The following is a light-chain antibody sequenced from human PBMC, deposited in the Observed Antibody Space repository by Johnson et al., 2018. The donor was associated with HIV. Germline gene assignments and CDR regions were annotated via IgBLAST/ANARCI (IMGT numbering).Light chain of an antibody. CDR2: DNN. V-gene: IGLV1-51*01. CDR1: NSNIGNNY. Sequence: QSVLTQPPSVSAAPGQKVTISCSGSNSNIGNNYVSWYQQLPGTAPKLLIYDNNKRPSGIPDRFSGSKSGTSATLGITGLQTGDEADYYCGTWDTSLSAHYVFGSGTKVIVL. CDR3: GTWDTSLSAHYV. J-gene: IGLJ1*01.